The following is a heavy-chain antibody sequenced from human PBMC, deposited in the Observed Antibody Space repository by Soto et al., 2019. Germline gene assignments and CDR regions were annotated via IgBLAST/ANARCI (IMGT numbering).Heavy chain of an antibody. J-gene: IGHJ4*02. CDR2: IGSGGSPT. V-gene: IGHV3-23*01. CDR1: EFTFSTYA. CDR3: AKGALSTYFD. Sequence: GGSLRLSCAASEFTFSTYAMSRVRQAPGKGLEWVSSIGSGGSPTYYADSVKGRFTISRDNSKNTLYLQMNSLRAEDTAVYYCAKGALSTYFDWGQGTLVTVSS. D-gene: IGHD3-9*01.